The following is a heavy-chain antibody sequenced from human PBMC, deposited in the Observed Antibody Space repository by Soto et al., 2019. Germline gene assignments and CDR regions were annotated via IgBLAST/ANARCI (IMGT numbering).Heavy chain of an antibody. CDR2: VTADGGT. D-gene: IGHD2-15*01. Sequence: EVQVLESGGGLVQPGRSLRLSCEGSGFTVSSHAMTWIRQAPGKGPEWVSTVTADGGTYYADSVKGRFAMSRDTSENTLYLQMNSLGAEDTAAYYCAPHVSCSGGSCQYDAFAIRGQGTMVTVSS. CDR1: GFTVSSHA. J-gene: IGHJ3*02. V-gene: IGHV3-23*01. CDR3: APHVSCSGGSCQYDAFAI.